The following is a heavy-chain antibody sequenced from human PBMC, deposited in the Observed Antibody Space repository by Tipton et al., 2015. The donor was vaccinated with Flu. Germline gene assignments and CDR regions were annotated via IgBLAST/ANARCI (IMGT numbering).Heavy chain of an antibody. D-gene: IGHD1-26*01. CDR3: AKATYSGSHGEY. V-gene: IGHV3-33*06. CDR2: MWSDGGNE. Sequence: SLRLSCAASGFTFDYYGMHWVRQAPGRGLQWVAFMWSDGGNEKYADSVKGRFAISRDNAKNTLYLQMNSLRAEDTAIYYCAKATYSGSHGEYWGQGTLVTVSS. CDR1: GFTFDYYG. J-gene: IGHJ4*02.